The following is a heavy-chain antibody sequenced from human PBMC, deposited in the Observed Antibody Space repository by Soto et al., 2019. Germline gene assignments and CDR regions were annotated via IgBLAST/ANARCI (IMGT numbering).Heavy chain of an antibody. CDR1: GFTFSSYW. CDR3: ERDQPGPTSY. CDR2: IKEDGSEK. V-gene: IGHV3-7*01. Sequence: GGSLRLSCGGSGFTFSSYWMSWVRQAPGKGLEWVAIIKEDGSEKYYVDSVKGRFTISRDNAKNSLYLQMNSLRAEETAVYYCERDQPGPTSYWGQGTLVTVSS. J-gene: IGHJ4*02.